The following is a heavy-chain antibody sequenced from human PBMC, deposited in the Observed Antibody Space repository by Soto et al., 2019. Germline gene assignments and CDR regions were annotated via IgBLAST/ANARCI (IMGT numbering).Heavy chain of an antibody. D-gene: IGHD1-20*01. CDR2: ISGSGGST. Sequence: PGGYLRRSCAASGFTFSSYAMSWVRQAPGKGLEWVSAISGSGGSTYYADSVKGRFTISRDNSKNTLYLQMSSLRAEDTALYYFAKEVVTGTKFDYWGQGTLVTVSS. J-gene: IGHJ4*02. V-gene: IGHV3-23*01. CDR3: AKEVVTGTKFDY. CDR1: GFTFSSYA.